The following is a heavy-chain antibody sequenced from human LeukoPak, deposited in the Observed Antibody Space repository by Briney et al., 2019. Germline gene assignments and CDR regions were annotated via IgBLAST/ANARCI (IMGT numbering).Heavy chain of an antibody. CDR3: TTWVALSGKSQYSSGSADKSHDY. CDR2: PKSNTAGETK. J-gene: IGHJ4*02. D-gene: IGHD6-19*01. Sequence: SGGSLRLSCAASGFTCYNTWRSRHGQAQGHGREWVVSPKSNTAGETKNYDAPVTGRLTISRGASNNTLYLQMNSLKTEDSAVYYCTTWVALSGKSQYSSGSADKSHDYWGQGTLVTVSS. V-gene: IGHV3-15*01. CDR1: GFTCYNTW.